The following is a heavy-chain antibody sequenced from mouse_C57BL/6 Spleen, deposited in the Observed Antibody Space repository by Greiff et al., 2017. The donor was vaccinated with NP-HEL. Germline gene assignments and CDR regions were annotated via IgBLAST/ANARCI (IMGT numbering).Heavy chain of an antibody. D-gene: IGHD1-1*02. CDR3: ARGGVDY. CDR2: INPYNGGT. CDR1: GYTFTDYE. V-gene: IGHV1-19*01. Sequence: EVQLQQSGPVLVKPGASVKMSCEASGYTFTDYEMNWVKQSHGKSLEWIGVINPYNGGTSYNQKFKGKATLTVDKSSSTAYMELNSLPSEDSAVYYWARGGVDYWGQGTTLTVSS. J-gene: IGHJ2*01.